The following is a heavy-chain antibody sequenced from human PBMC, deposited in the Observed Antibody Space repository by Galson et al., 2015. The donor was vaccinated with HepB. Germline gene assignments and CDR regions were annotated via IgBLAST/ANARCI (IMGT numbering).Heavy chain of an antibody. CDR3: ARDLRYTSSAGDPVDY. J-gene: IGHJ4*02. D-gene: IGHD6-13*01. CDR1: GYTFNSNG. V-gene: IGHV1-18*04. Sequence: SVKVSCKASGYTFNSNGISWVRQAPGQGLEWMAWISAYNGYTIYSEKFQDRVTLTTDTSTSTAYMDLRSLRYDDSAIYYCARDLRYTSSAGDPVDYWGQGTLVTVSS. CDR2: ISAYNGYT.